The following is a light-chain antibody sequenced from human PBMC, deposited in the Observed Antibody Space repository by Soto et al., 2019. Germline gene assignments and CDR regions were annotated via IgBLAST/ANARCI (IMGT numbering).Light chain of an antibody. CDR1: QDINNY. J-gene: IGKJ1*01. Sequence: DIQMTQSPSSLSASVGDRVTITCRASQDINNYLAWYQVQPGKGPKLLIYAASTLQSGVPSRFSGSGSGTDFTLTISSLQPEDGATYFCQKYNRAPRTFGQGTRVEI. CDR3: QKYNRAPRT. CDR2: AAS. V-gene: IGKV1-27*01.